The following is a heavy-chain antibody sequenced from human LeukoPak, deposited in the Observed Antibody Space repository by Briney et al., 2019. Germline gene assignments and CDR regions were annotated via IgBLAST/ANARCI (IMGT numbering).Heavy chain of an antibody. Sequence: SETLSLTCTVSGGSISSYYWSWIRQSAGKGLEWIGRIYTSGSTNYNPSLKSRVTMSVDTSKNQFSLKLSSVPAADTAVYYCAREGVWGSYRYWGQGTLVTVSS. CDR1: GGSISSYY. CDR2: IYTSGST. V-gene: IGHV4-4*07. CDR3: AREGVWGSYRY. J-gene: IGHJ4*02. D-gene: IGHD3-16*02.